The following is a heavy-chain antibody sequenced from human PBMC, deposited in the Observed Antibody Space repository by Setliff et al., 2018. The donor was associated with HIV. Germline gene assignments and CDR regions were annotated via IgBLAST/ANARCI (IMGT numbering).Heavy chain of an antibody. V-gene: IGHV4-4*07. CDR1: GGSITGYY. CDR3: ARDQKGYSYGYFDS. Sequence: SETLSLTCTVSGGSITGYYWSWIRQPPGKGLEWIGRMHTSGNTNYNPSLKSRVTMSVDTSKNQFSLRLSSVTAADTAVYYCARDQKGYSYGYFDSWGQGTLVTVSS. CDR2: MHTSGNT. D-gene: IGHD5-18*01. J-gene: IGHJ4*02.